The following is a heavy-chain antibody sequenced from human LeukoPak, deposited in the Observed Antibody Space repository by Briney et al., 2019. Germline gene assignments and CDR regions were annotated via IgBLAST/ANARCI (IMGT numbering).Heavy chain of an antibody. D-gene: IGHD3-22*01. V-gene: IGHV4-39*07. CDR2: IYYTGST. Sequence: SETLSLTCTVSGGSISSSTYSWGWIRQPPGKGLEWIGSIYYTGSTYYNPSLRSRVTISVDTSKNQFSLKLSSVTAADTAVYYCARGYNYYDSSGYDYWGQGTLVTVPS. J-gene: IGHJ4*02. CDR1: GGSISSSTYS. CDR3: ARGYNYYDSSGYDY.